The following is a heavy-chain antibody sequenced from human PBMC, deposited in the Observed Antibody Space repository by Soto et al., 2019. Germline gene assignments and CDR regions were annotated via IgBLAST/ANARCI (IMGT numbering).Heavy chain of an antibody. V-gene: IGHV4-31*03. CDR3: AASCVGCGGFNYYGMDG. J-gene: IGHJ6*02. CDR1: GGSISSGGYY. Sequence: QVQLQESGPGLVKPSQTLSLTCTVSGGSISSGGYYWSWIRKQPGKGLEWIGYIYYSGRTYYNPSLKTRVTISVDTSKNQFSLKLSSVTAVDTAVYYCAASCVGCGGFNYYGMDGWGQGTTVTVSS. D-gene: IGHD5-12*01. CDR2: IYYSGRT.